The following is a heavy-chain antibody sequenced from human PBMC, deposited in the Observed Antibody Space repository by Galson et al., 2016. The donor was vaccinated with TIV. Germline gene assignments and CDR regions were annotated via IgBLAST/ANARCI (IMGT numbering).Heavy chain of an antibody. V-gene: IGHV4-59*11. J-gene: IGHJ6*03. CDR2: VNYSGRT. CDR1: GGFISSHD. D-gene: IGHD2-21*01. Sequence: SETLSLTCTVSGGFISSHDWSWIRQPPGKGLEWIGYVNYSGRTNYNPSLKSRVTISVDTSKNQFSLKLSSVTAADTAVYYGAREANCGGDCYSTEGVHYYSMDVGGKGTTVTVSS. CDR3: AREANCGGDCYSTEGVHYYSMDV.